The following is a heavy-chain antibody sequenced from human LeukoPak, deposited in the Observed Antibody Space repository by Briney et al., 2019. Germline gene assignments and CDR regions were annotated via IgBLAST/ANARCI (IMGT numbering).Heavy chain of an antibody. J-gene: IGHJ6*02. D-gene: IGHD1-26*01. CDR2: IKPDGSEK. CDR1: GFTFGSYW. Sequence: GGSLRLSCAASGFTFGSYWMSWVRQAPGKGLEWVANIKPDGSEKHHVDSVKGRFTISRDNAKTSLYLQMNSLRAEDTAVYYCAKASQALVGATTEFFGYYYGMDVWGQGTTVAVSS. V-gene: IGHV3-7*01. CDR3: AKASQALVGATTEFFGYYYGMDV.